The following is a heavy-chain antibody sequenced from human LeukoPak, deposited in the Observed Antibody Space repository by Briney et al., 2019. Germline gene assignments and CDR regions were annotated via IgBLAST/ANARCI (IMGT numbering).Heavy chain of an antibody. J-gene: IGHJ3*02. CDR3: ATLHYDFWSGPRLDAFDI. V-gene: IGHV4-30-4*08. D-gene: IGHD3-3*01. Sequence: SETLSLTCTVSGGSISSGDYYWSWIRQPPGKGLEWIGYIYYSGSTHYNPSLKSRVTISVDASRKQFSLKLSSVTDADTAVYYCATLHYDFWSGPRLDAFDIWGQGTMVTVSS. CDR1: GGSISSGDYY. CDR2: IYYSGST.